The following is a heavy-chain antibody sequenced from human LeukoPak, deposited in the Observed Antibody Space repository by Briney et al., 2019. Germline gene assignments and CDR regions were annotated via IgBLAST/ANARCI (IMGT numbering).Heavy chain of an antibody. CDR2: LSGSGGRT. V-gene: IGHV3-23*01. Sequence: LAGGSLRLSCAASGFTFSNYAMSWVRQAPGKGLEWVSALSGSGGRTYYADSVKGRFTISRDNSKNTLYLQMTSLRAEDTALYYCAKDRITIFSLVWDYWGQGTLVTVSS. CDR1: GFTFSNYA. D-gene: IGHD3-9*01. CDR3: AKDRITIFSLVWDY. J-gene: IGHJ4*02.